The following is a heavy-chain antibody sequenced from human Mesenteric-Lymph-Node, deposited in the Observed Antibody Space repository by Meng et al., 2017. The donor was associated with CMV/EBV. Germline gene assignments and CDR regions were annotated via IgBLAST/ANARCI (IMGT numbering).Heavy chain of an antibody. V-gene: IGHV3-21*01. CDR1: GFTFSSYS. D-gene: IGHD1-7*01. Sequence: GESLKISCAASGFTFSSYSMNWVRQAPGKGLEWVSSISSSSYIYYADSVKGRFTISRDNAKNSLYLQMNSLRAEDTAVYYCARERELPTDYYGMDVWGQGTTVTVSS. CDR2: ISSSSYI. CDR3: ARERELPTDYYGMDV. J-gene: IGHJ6*02.